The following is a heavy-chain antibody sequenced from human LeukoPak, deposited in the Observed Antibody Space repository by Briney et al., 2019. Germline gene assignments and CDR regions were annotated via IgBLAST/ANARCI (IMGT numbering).Heavy chain of an antibody. CDR2: IIGSGSNT. CDR3: AKDLQYCSGGSCYLPPTGFDI. Sequence: PGGSLRLSCAVSGFTFSNYAMSWGHQPPGRGLEGVSGIIGSGSNTYYADSVKGRFTTSRDNSKNTLSLQMNSLRAEDTAVYYCAKDLQYCSGGSCYLPPTGFDIWGQGTMVTVSS. D-gene: IGHD2-15*01. CDR1: GFTFSNYA. V-gene: IGHV3-23*01. J-gene: IGHJ3*02.